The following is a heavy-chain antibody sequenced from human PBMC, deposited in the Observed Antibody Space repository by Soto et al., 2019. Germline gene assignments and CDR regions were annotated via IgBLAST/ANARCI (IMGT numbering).Heavy chain of an antibody. D-gene: IGHD3-3*01. CDR3: AKSYLEWLLYYYYGMDV. CDR1: GFTFSSYG. V-gene: IGHV3-30*18. Sequence: LRLSCAASGFTFSSYGMHWVRQAPGKGLEWVAVISYDGSNKYYADSVKGRFTISRDNSKNTLYLQMNSLRAEDTAVYYCAKSYLEWLLYYYYGMDVWGQGTTVTVSS. CDR2: ISYDGSNK. J-gene: IGHJ6*02.